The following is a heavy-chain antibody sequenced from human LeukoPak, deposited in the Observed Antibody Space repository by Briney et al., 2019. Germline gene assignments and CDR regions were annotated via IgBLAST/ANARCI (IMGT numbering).Heavy chain of an antibody. Sequence: RPSETLSLTCAVSGGSISSTGYCWAWIRQPPGKGLEWIGTIYYSGSTYHNTSLKSRITMSVDTSRNQFSLKLSSVDAADTAVYYCAKAGVRYFDSSGLYAFDFWGQGTTVTVPS. J-gene: IGHJ3*01. D-gene: IGHD3-22*01. CDR1: GGSISSTGYC. V-gene: IGHV4-39*01. CDR2: IYYSGST. CDR3: AKAGVRYFDSSGLYAFDF.